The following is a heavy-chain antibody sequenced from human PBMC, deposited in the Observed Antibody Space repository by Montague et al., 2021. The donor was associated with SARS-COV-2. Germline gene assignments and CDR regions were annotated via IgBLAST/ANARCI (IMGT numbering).Heavy chain of an antibody. CDR1: GGSISSSNYY. D-gene: IGHD3-10*01. CDR2: MYYSGST. Sequence: SETLSLTCTVSGGSISSSNYYWGWIRQPPGKGLEWIGNMYYSGSTYYNPSLKSRVTISIDTSKNQFSLKLSSVTAADTAVYYCARDAIVFQGVTKGMDVWGQGTTVTVSS. CDR3: ARDAIVFQGVTKGMDV. V-gene: IGHV4-39*07. J-gene: IGHJ6*02.